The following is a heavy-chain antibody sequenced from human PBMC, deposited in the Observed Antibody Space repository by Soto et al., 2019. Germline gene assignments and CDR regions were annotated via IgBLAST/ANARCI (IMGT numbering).Heavy chain of an antibody. J-gene: IGHJ4*02. V-gene: IGHV4-61*01. D-gene: IGHD4-4*01. CDR2: IYYTGST. CDR3: ARGAVENGYSLHF. CDR1: GGSVSSGSYC. Sequence: QVQLQESGPGLVKPSETLSLTCTVSGGSVSSGSYCWTWIRQPPGKGLEWIGYIYYTGSTNYNPSLKSRVTISVDTSKNQLSLKVSSVTAADTAVYYCARGAVENGYSLHFWGQGTLVTVSS.